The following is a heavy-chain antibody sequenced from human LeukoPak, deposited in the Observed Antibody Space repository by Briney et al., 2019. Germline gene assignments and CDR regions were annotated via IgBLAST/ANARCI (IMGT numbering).Heavy chain of an antibody. CDR1: GFTVSGTY. CDR2: IYSAGDT. CDR3: AKGSVVVPAAVKPKYYYYYMDV. Sequence: GGSLRLSCAASGFTVSGTYMSWVRQAPGKGLEWVSVIYSAGDTFSADSVKGRFTISRDNSKNTLYLQMNSLRAEDTAVYYCAKGSVVVPAAVKPKYYYYYMDVWGKGTTVTVSS. V-gene: IGHV3-53*01. J-gene: IGHJ6*03. D-gene: IGHD2-2*01.